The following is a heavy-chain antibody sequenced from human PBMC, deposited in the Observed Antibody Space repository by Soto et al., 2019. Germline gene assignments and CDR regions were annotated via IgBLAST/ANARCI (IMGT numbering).Heavy chain of an antibody. CDR3: AREYYDILTGYSDGGF. J-gene: IGHJ4*02. CDR2: INHSGST. Sequence: QVQLQQWGAGLLKPSETLSLTCAVYGGSFSGYYWSWIRQPPGKGLEWIGEINHSGSTNYNPSLKSRVTISVDTSKNQFSLKLSSVTAADTAVYYCAREYYDILTGYSDGGFWGQGTLVTVSS. V-gene: IGHV4-34*01. D-gene: IGHD3-9*01. CDR1: GGSFSGYY.